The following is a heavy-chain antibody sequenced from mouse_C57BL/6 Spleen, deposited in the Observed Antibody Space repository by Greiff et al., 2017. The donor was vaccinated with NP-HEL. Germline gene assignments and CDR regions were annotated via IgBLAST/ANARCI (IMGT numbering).Heavy chain of an antibody. CDR3: ARGRVSYYGSSYGDY. CDR1: GYTFTSYW. CDR2: IDPNSGGT. D-gene: IGHD1-1*01. V-gene: IGHV1-72*01. J-gene: IGHJ2*01. Sequence: QVQLQQPGAELVKPGTSVKLSCKASGYTFTSYWMHWVKQRPGRGLEWIGRIDPNSGGTKYNEKFKSKATLTVDKPSSTAYMQLSSRTSEDSAVYYCARGRVSYYGSSYGDYWGQGTTLTVSS.